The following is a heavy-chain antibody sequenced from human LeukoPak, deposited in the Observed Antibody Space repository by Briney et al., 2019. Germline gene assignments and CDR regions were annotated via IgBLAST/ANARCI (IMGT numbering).Heavy chain of an antibody. Sequence: SETLSLTCAVYGGSFSGYYWSWIRQPPGKGLEWIGEINHSGSTNYNPSLKSRVTISVDTSKNQFSLKLSSVTAADTAVYYCARHAAYLYYGMDVWGQGTTVTVSS. CDR2: INHSGST. D-gene: IGHD2-2*02. CDR3: ARHAAYLYYGMDV. V-gene: IGHV4-34*01. CDR1: GGSFSGYY. J-gene: IGHJ6*02.